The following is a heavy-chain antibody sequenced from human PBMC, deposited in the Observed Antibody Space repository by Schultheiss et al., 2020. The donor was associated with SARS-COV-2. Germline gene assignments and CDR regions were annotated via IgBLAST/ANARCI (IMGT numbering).Heavy chain of an antibody. CDR3: ARGKLLSTVTTLAHAFDI. CDR1: GFPFSSYA. CDR2: ISNGGTET. J-gene: IGHJ3*02. D-gene: IGHD4-17*01. Sequence: GGSLRLSCAASGFPFSSYAMHWVRQAPAKGLEWVATISNGGTETFYADSVRGRFTISRDNAKNSVYLQMNSLRADDTAVYYCARGKLLSTVTTLAHAFDIWGQGTMVTVSS. V-gene: IGHV3-30*04.